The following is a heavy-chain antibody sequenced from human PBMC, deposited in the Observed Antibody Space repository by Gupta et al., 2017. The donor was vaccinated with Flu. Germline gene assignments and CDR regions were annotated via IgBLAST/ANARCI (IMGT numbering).Heavy chain of an antibody. Sequence: SGSGGSTYYADSVKGRFTISRDHSKNTLYLQMNSLRAEDTAVYYCAKDLYSSAWFNWFDPWGQGPRGTVSS. D-gene: IGHD6-19*01. CDR3: AKDLYSSAWFNWFDP. CDR2: SGSGGST. V-gene: IGHV3-23*01. J-gene: IGHJ5*02.